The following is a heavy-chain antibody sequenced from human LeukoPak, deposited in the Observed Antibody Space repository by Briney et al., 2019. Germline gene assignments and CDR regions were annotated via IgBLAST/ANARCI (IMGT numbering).Heavy chain of an antibody. D-gene: IGHD3-3*01. CDR3: ARMDLQYYDFWSGPNWFDP. CDR2: IIPIFGTA. J-gene: IGHJ5*02. V-gene: IGHV1-69*13. CDR1: GGTFSSYA. Sequence: GASVKVSCKASGGTFSSYAISWVRQAPGQGLEWMGGIIPIFGTANYAQKFQGRVTITADESTSTAYMELSSLRSEDTAVYYCARMDLQYYDFWSGPNWFDPWGQGTLVTVSS.